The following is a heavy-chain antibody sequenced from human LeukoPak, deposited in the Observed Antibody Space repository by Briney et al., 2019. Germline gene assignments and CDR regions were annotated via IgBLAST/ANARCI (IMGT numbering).Heavy chain of an antibody. CDR3: AKDRSQNILTGFFVDF. Sequence: GGSLRLSCTASGFTLSSYGMHWVRQAPGKGLEWVASVSYDGSRKYYADSVKGRFTISRDTSDNTVSLQMNSLSAEDTAVYHCAKDRSQNILTGFFVDFWGQGTLVTVSS. V-gene: IGHV3-30*02. D-gene: IGHD3-9*01. CDR2: VSYDGSRK. CDR1: GFTLSSYG. J-gene: IGHJ4*02.